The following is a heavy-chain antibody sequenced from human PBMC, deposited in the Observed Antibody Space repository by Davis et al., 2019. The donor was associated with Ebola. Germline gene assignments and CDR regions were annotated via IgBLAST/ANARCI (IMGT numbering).Heavy chain of an antibody. CDR1: GYSFNSYW. D-gene: IGHD4-17*01. V-gene: IGHV5-10-1*01. CDR3: ARHVDYADYYYYHGMDV. Sequence: GESLKISCKGSGYSFNSYWISWVRQTPAKGLEWRGRIDPADSHTNYSPSFQGHVIISVDKSTSTAYLQWTSLKASDTAMYYCARHVDYADYYYYHGMDVWGQGTTVTVSS. CDR2: IDPADSHT. J-gene: IGHJ6*02.